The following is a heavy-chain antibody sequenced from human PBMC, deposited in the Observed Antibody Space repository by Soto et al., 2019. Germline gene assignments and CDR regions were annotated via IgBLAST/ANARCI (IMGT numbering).Heavy chain of an antibody. J-gene: IGHJ4*02. Sequence: QSGGSLRLSCAASGFTFSSYGMHWVRQAPGKGLEWVAVISYDGSNKYYADSVKGRFTISRDNSKNTLYLQMNSLRAEDTAVYYCAKDSLGYGLGIFAYWGQGTLVTVSS. CDR1: GFTFSSYG. D-gene: IGHD3-10*01. CDR2: ISYDGSNK. CDR3: AKDSLGYGLGIFAY. V-gene: IGHV3-30*18.